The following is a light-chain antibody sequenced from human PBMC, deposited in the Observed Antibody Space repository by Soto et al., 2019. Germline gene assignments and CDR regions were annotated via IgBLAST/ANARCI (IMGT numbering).Light chain of an antibody. CDR1: QSVSSSY. CDR2: GAS. CDR3: QQYGSSPWT. V-gene: IGKV3-20*01. Sequence: EIVLTQSPGTLSLSPGERATLSCRASQSVSSSYLAWYQQKPGQAPRPLIYGASSRAIGIPDRFSGSGSGTDFTLTISRLEPEDFAVYYRQQYGSSPWTFGQGTKVDI. J-gene: IGKJ1*01.